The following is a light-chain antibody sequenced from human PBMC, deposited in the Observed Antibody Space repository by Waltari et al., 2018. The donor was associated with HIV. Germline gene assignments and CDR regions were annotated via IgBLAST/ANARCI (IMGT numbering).Light chain of an antibody. V-gene: IGLV1-47*01. Sequence: QSSLTQSPSLSGTPGQSLTIPCSGNNSNIGSNSVFWYQQLPGAAPSLLVYRNNQRPSGVADRFSGSKAGVSASLVISGLRVEDEAAYYCAAWDDGLSGHVFGGGT. J-gene: IGLJ3*02. CDR1: NSNIGSNS. CDR2: RNN. CDR3: AAWDDGLSGHV.